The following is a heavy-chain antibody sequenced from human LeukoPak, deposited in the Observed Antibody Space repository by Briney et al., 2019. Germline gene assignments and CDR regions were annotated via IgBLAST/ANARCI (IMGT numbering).Heavy chain of an antibody. Sequence: PGGSLRLSCAASGFTVSSNYMTWVRQAPGKWLEWVSLMYGAGSTHYADSGRGRFTISGDNSKNTVYVQMNSLRAEDTAVYYCGASNLLTGYFSLNYWGQGTLVTVSS. CDR3: GASNLLTGYFSLNY. CDR1: GFTVSSNY. CDR2: MYGAGST. V-gene: IGHV3-66*01. D-gene: IGHD3-9*01. J-gene: IGHJ4*02.